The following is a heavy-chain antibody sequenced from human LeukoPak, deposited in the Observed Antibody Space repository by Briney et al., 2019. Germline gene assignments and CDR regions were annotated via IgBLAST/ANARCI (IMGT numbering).Heavy chain of an antibody. CDR2: INHSGST. D-gene: IGHD3-3*01. CDR1: GGSFSGYY. V-gene: IGHV4-34*01. Sequence: SETLSLTCAVYGGSFSGYYWSWIRQPPGKGLEWIGEINHSGSTNYNPSLKSRVTISVDTSKNQFSLKLSSVTAADTAVYYGARGVNPLYDFWSYFDYWGQGTLVTVSS. CDR3: ARGVNPLYDFWSYFDY. J-gene: IGHJ4*02.